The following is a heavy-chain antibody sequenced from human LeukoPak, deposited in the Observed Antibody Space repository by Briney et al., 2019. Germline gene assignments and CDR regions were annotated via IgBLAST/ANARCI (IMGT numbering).Heavy chain of an antibody. CDR1: GFTFSSYS. V-gene: IGHV3-21*01. J-gene: IGHJ6*02. CDR3: ARDRLKEVGANYCYYGMDV. Sequence: GGSLRLSCAASGFTFSSYSMNWVRQAPGKGLEWVSSISSSSSYIYYADSVKGRFTISRDNAKNSLYLQMNSLRAEDTAVYYCARDRLKEVGANYCYYGMDVWGQGTTVTVSS. D-gene: IGHD1-26*01. CDR2: ISSSSSYI.